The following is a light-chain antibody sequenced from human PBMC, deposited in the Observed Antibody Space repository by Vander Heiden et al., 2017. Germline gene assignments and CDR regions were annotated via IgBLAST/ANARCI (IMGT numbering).Light chain of an antibody. Sequence: SALTQPAPVSGSPGQSITISCPGTSSDIGSYNYVSWYQQHPGKAPKLLIYDVSNRPSGVSNRFSGSNSGNTASLTIAGLQAEDEADYYCSSYTSSTTLVVFGGGTKLTVL. V-gene: IGLV2-14*03. CDR1: SSDIGSYNY. CDR3: SSYTSSTTLVV. CDR2: DVS. J-gene: IGLJ3*02.